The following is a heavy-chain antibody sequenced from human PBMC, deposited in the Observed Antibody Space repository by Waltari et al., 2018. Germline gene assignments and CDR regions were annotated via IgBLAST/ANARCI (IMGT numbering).Heavy chain of an antibody. D-gene: IGHD5-12*01. CDR3: ARAKERGVATAGEAFDI. CDR2: IYHSGST. J-gene: IGHJ3*02. Sequence: QVQLQESGPGLVKPSETLSLTCAVSGYSISSGYSWGWIRQPPGKGLEWIGSIYHSGSTYYNPSLKSRVTISVDTSKNQFSLKLSSVTAADTAVYYCARAKERGVATAGEAFDIWGQGTMVTVSS. V-gene: IGHV4-38-2*01. CDR1: GYSISSGYS.